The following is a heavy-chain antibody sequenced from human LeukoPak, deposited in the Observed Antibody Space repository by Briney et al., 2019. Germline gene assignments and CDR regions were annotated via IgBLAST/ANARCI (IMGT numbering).Heavy chain of an antibody. Sequence: GGSLRLSCAASGFTFSSYAMSWVRQAPGKGLEWVSAISGDGARTYYADSVKGRFTISRDNSKNTLDLQMNSLRAEDTAIYYCAKTVVVITFRFDSWGQGSLVTVSS. J-gene: IGHJ4*02. CDR2: ISGDGART. CDR1: GFTFSSYA. D-gene: IGHD2-21*01. V-gene: IGHV3-23*01. CDR3: AKTVVVITFRFDS.